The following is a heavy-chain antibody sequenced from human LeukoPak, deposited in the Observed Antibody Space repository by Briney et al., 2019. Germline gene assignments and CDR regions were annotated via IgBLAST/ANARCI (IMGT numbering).Heavy chain of an antibody. CDR3: AKCGASRFDH. V-gene: IGHV3-7*01. Sequence: GGSLRLSCAASGFTLTFQTMSWVRQAPGKGLEWVASMKEDGSEIFYVGSVKGRFIISRDNAKNSLYLQMNSLRAEDTAVYYCAKCGASRFDHWGQGTLVTVSS. D-gene: IGHD1-26*01. CDR1: GFTLTFQT. J-gene: IGHJ4*02. CDR2: MKEDGSEI.